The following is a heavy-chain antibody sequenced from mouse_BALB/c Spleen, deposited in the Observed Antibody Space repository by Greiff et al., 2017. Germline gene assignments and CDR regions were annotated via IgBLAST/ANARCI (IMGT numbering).Heavy chain of an antibody. CDR3: ARANWEDWYFDV. D-gene: IGHD4-1*02. CDR2: IDPANGNT. J-gene: IGHJ1*01. CDR1: GFNIKDTY. V-gene: IGHV14-3*02. Sequence: EVKLQESGAELVKPGASVKLSCTASGFNIKDTYMHWVKQRPEQGLEWIGRIDPANGNTKYDPKFQGKATITADTSSNTAYLQLSSLTSEDTAVYYCARANWEDWYFDVWGAGTTVTVSS.